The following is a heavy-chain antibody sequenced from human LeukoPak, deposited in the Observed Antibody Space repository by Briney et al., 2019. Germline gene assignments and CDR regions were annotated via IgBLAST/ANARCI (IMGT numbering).Heavy chain of an antibody. CDR3: ARGDIVVVVAATSLATHDAFDI. D-gene: IGHD2-15*01. CDR1: GYTFTSYA. V-gene: IGHV7-4-1*02. Sequence: ASVKVSCKASGYTFTSYAMNWVRQAPGQGLEWMGWINTNTGSPTYAQGFTGRFVFSLDTSVSTAHLQISSLKAEDTAVYYCARGDIVVVVAATSLATHDAFDIWGQGTMVTVSS. J-gene: IGHJ3*02. CDR2: INTNTGSP.